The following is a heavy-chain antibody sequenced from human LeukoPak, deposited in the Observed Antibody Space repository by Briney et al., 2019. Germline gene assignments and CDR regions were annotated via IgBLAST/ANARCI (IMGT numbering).Heavy chain of an antibody. CDR3: ARSRYCSGGNCYLDAFDI. CDR2: ISSSSSYI. CDR1: GFTFSSYS. V-gene: IGHV3-21*01. J-gene: IGHJ3*02. Sequence: GGSLRLSCAASGFTFSSYSMDWVRQAPGKGLEWVSSISSSSSYIYYADSVRGRFTISRDNAKNSLYLQMNSLRAEDTAVYYCARSRYCSGGNCYLDAFDIWGQGTMVTVSS. D-gene: IGHD2-15*01.